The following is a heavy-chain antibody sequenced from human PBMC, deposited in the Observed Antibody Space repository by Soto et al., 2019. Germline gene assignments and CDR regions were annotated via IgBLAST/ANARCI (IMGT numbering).Heavy chain of an antibody. CDR2: IYYSGST. Sequence: SETLSLTCTVSGGSISSGDYYWSWIRQPPGKGLEWIGYIYYSGSTYYNPSLKSRVTISVDTSKNQFSLKLSSVTAADTAVYYCARCYSFGDYYFDYWGQGTLVAVSS. V-gene: IGHV4-30-4*01. J-gene: IGHJ4*02. CDR3: ARCYSFGDYYFDY. CDR1: GGSISSGDYY. D-gene: IGHD2-21*02.